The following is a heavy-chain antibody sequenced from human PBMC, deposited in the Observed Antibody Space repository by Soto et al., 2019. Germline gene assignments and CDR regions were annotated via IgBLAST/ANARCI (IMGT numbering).Heavy chain of an antibody. Sequence: QVQLQESGPGLVKPSQTLYLICAVSGGSTSSGGHYWSWIRQHPGKGLEWIGYISYSGSTYYNPSLESRVTISGDTSKNQFSLKLSSVTAADTALYYCARDALSRDSIWGQGTLVSVSS. CDR1: GGSTSSGGHY. V-gene: IGHV4-31*11. J-gene: IGHJ4*02. CDR2: ISYSGST. D-gene: IGHD3-22*01. CDR3: ARDALSRDSI.